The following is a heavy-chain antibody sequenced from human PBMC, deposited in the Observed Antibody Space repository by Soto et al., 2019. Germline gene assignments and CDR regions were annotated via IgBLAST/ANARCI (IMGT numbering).Heavy chain of an antibody. CDR3: ASGNSGAYRAWFDP. J-gene: IGHJ5*02. CDR1: GASISSTSYF. D-gene: IGHD6-25*01. Sequence: QLQLQESGPGLVKPSETLSLTCTVSGASISSTSYFWGWIRQPPGKGLEWVGSFYLSERTHYTPSLNSRVPISVDTSKNQFSLRLTSLTAADPGVYYCASGNSGAYRAWFDPWGQGTLVTVSS. V-gene: IGHV4-39*01. CDR2: FYLSERT.